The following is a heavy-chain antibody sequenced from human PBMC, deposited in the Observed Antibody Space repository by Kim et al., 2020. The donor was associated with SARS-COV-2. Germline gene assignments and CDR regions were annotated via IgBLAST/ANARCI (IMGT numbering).Heavy chain of an antibody. V-gene: IGHV4-59*13. CDR1: GGSISSYY. D-gene: IGHD5-12*01. CDR3: AREGEDGYNLAYFDY. J-gene: IGHJ4*02. CDR2: IYYSGST. Sequence: SETLSLTCTVSGGSISSYYWSWIRQPPGKGLGRIGYIYYSGSTNSNPSLKSRVTISVDTSKNQFSLKLSSVTAADTAVYYCAREGEDGYNLAYFDYWGQGTLVTVSS.